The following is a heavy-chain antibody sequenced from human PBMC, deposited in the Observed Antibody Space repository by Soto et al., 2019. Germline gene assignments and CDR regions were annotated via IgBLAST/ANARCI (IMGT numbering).Heavy chain of an antibody. CDR2: IYHTGKT. Sequence: SETLSLTCSVSGDYIHVGGYYWTWIRQRPGKGLEWMGYIYHTGKTYYNPSLESRLTMSVDRSKNQFSLRLTSVTAADTAVYFCGRDLTSNANCIDPWGQGTLVTVSS. CDR1: GDYIHVGGYY. J-gene: IGHJ5*02. CDR3: GRDLTSNANCIDP. D-gene: IGHD2-2*01. V-gene: IGHV4-30-4*01.